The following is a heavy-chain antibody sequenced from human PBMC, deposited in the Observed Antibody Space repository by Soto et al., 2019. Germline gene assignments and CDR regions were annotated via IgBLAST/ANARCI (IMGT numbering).Heavy chain of an antibody. J-gene: IGHJ3*02. CDR1: GGSISSGGYY. Sequence: QVQLQESGPGLVKPSQTLSLTCTVSGGSISSGGYYWSWIRQHPGKGLEWIGYIYYSGSTYYNPSLKSRVXRSXDXFKNQFSLKLSSVTAADTAVYYCARGSGSYLRAFDIWGQGTMVTVSS. CDR2: IYYSGST. V-gene: IGHV4-31*03. D-gene: IGHD1-26*01. CDR3: ARGSGSYLRAFDI.